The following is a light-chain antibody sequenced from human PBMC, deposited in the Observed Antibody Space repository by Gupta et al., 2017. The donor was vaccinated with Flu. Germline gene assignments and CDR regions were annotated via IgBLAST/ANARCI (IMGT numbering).Light chain of an antibody. CDR2: TTS. CDR1: QTISHY. CDR3: QQSYKTPYT. V-gene: IGKV1-39*01. Sequence: GDRVTITCRASQTISHYLNWYQQKPGKAPELLIYTTSTLQSEVPSRFSGSGSGTDFTLTINSLQREDFATYYCQQSYKTPYTFGQGTNLEI. J-gene: IGKJ2*01.